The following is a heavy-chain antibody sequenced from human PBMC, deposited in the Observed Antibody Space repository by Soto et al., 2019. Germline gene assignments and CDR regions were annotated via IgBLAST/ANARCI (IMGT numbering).Heavy chain of an antibody. CDR3: ASRIDYYMDV. V-gene: IGHV3-72*01. Sequence: EVQLVESGGGLVQPGGSLRLSCAASGFTFSDHYMDWVRQAPGKGLEWVGRTRNKANSYTTEYAASVKGRCTISRDDSKNSLYLQMNSLKTEDTAVYYCASRIDYYMDVWGKGTTVTVSS. CDR1: GFTFSDHY. J-gene: IGHJ6*03. CDR2: TRNKANSYTT.